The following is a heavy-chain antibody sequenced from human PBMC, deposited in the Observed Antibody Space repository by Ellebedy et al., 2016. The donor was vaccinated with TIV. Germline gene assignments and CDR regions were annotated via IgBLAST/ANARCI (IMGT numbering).Heavy chain of an antibody. CDR3: ARDQGSSSWYRGLQAGDY. Sequence: ASVKVSCKASGYTFTSYGISWVRQAPGQGLEWMGWISAYNGNTNYAQKLQGRVTMTTDTSTSTAYMELRSLRSDDTAVYYCARDQGSSSWYRGLQAGDYWGQGTLVTVSS. J-gene: IGHJ4*02. CDR2: ISAYNGNT. V-gene: IGHV1-18*01. D-gene: IGHD6-13*01. CDR1: GYTFTSYG.